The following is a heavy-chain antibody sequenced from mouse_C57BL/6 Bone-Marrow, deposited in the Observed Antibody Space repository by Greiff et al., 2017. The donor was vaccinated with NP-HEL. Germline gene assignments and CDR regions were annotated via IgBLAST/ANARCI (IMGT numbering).Heavy chain of an antibody. CDR1: GYTFTSYW. V-gene: IGHV1-69*01. CDR2: IDPSDSYT. D-gene: IGHD4-1*01. CDR3: LGGWFAY. J-gene: IGHJ3*01. Sequence: QVQLQQPGAELVMPGASVKLSCKASGYTFTSYWMHWVKQRPGQGLEWIGEIDPSDSYTNYNQKFKGKSTLTVDKSSSTAYMQLSSLTSADSAVSYCLGGWFAYWGQGTLVTVSA.